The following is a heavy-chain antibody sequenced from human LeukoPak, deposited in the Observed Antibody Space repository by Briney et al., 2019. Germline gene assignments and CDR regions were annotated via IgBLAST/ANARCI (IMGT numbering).Heavy chain of an antibody. CDR3: ARVSYCSSTSCYSTESYGMDV. D-gene: IGHD2-2*02. V-gene: IGHV3-48*03. CDR2: ISSSGSTI. Sequence: GGSLRLSCAASGFTFSSYEMNWIRQAPGKGLEGVSYISSSGSTIYYADSVKGRLTISRDNAKNSLYLQMNSLRAEDTAVYYCARVSYCSSTSCYSTESYGMDVWGQGTTVTVSS. J-gene: IGHJ6*02. CDR1: GFTFSSYE.